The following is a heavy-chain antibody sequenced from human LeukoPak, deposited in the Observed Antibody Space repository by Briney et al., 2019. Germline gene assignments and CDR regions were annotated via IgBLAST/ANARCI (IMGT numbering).Heavy chain of an antibody. J-gene: IGHJ6*04. CDR3: ARGPIPYCSGGSCYGMDV. D-gene: IGHD2-15*01. CDR1: GGSFSGYY. Sequence: SETLSLTCAVYGGSFSGYYWSWIRQPPGKGLEWIGEINHSGSTNYNPPLKSRVTISVDTSKNQFSLKLSSVTAADTAVYYCARGPIPYCSGGSCYGMDVWGKGTTVTVSS. CDR2: INHSGST. V-gene: IGHV4-34*01.